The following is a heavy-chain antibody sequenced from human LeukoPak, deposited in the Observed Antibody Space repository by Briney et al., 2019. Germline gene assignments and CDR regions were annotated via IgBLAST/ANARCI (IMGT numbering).Heavy chain of an antibody. J-gene: IGHJ5*02. CDR2: IYYSGST. CDR1: GGSTSSYY. CDR3: ARYAHDGIQLGEPSGCWFDP. D-gene: IGHD5-18*01. Sequence: SETLSLTCTVSGGSTSSYYWSWIRQPPGKGLEWIGYIYYSGSTNYNPSLKSRVTISVDTSKNQFSLKLSSVTAADTAVYYCARYAHDGIQLGEPSGCWFDPGGQGTLVTVSS. V-gene: IGHV4-59*08.